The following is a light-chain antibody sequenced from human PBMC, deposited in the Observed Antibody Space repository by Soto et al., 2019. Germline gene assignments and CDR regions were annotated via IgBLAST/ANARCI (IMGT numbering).Light chain of an antibody. J-gene: IGKJ5*01. CDR1: QSVSSH. CDR2: GAS. V-gene: IGKV3-15*01. Sequence: IVLTQSPCTLSLSQRERATLSCRASQSVSSHLAWYQHKPGQAPRLLIYGASTRASGIPARFSGSGSETDFTLTISSLQSEDSAVYYCQQYHNWPPIPFGQRTLLENK. CDR3: QQYHNWPPIP.